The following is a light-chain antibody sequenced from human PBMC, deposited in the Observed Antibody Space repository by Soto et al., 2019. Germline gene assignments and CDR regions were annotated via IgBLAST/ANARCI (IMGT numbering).Light chain of an antibody. V-gene: IGKV3D-20*02. J-gene: IGKJ4*01. CDR1: QSVSSSC. CDR3: QQRSKWVT. Sequence: EIVMTQSPATLSLSPGERATLSCRASQSVSSSCLAWYQHKPGQAPRLLIYDASNRATGIPARFSGSGSGTDFTLTISSLEPEDFAVYYCQQRSKWVTFGRGTKVDIK. CDR2: DAS.